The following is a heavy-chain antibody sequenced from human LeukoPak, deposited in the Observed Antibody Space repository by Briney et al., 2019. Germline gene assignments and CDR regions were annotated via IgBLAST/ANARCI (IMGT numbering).Heavy chain of an antibody. D-gene: IGHD3-22*01. Sequence: GGSLRPSCAATGFTFSDYYMSWIRQAPVKGLEWVSYISSSGSTIYYADSVKGRFTISRDNAKNSLYLQMNSLRAEDTAVYYCARDWYYYDCSGYHIPDYWGQGTLVTVSS. CDR1: GFTFSDYY. CDR3: ARDWYYYDCSGYHIPDY. J-gene: IGHJ4*02. V-gene: IGHV3-11*01. CDR2: ISSSGSTI.